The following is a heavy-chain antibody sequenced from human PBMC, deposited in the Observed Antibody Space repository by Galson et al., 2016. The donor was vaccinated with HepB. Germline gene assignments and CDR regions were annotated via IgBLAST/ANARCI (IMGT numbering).Heavy chain of an antibody. CDR2: LSARGGAT. J-gene: IGHJ6*02. CDR3: ATDGPWGSASCHGSQPCGRDV. Sequence: SLRLSCAASGFTFNTYAMSWVRQAPGKGLEWVSTLSARGGATYYSDSVKGRFTISRDDSKNTLYLQLNSLRAEDTAVYYCATDGPWGSASCHGSQPCGRDVWGQGTTVTVSS. D-gene: IGHD2-2*01. V-gene: IGHV3-23*01. CDR1: GFTFNTYA.